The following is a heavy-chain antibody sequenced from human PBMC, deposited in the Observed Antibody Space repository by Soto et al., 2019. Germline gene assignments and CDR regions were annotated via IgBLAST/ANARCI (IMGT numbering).Heavy chain of an antibody. CDR3: ARSGGSGSYYYYGMDV. Sequence: GGSLRLSCAASGFTFSNAWMIWVRQAPGKGLEWVGRIKSKTDGGTTDYAAPVKGRFTISRDDSKNTLYLQMNSLKTEDTAVYYCARSGGSGSYYYYGMDVWGQGTTVTVSS. CDR1: GFTFSNAW. V-gene: IGHV3-15*01. J-gene: IGHJ6*02. D-gene: IGHD3-10*01. CDR2: IKSKTDGGTT.